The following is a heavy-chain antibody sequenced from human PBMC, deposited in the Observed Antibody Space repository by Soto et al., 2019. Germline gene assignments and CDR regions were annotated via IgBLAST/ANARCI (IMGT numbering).Heavy chain of an antibody. CDR2: ISYDGSNK. CDR3: ASLQDSASGY. CDR1: GFTFSSYA. Sequence: GGSLRLSCAASGFTFSSYAMHWVRQAPGKGLEWVAVISYDGSNKYYADSVKGRFTISRDNSKNTLYLQMNSLRAEDTAVYYCASLQDSASGYWGLGTLVTVFS. J-gene: IGHJ4*02. D-gene: IGHD1-26*01. V-gene: IGHV3-30-3*01.